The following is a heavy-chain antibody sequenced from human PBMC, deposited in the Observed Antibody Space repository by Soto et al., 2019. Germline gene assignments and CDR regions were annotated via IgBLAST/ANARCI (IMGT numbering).Heavy chain of an antibody. CDR1: GGSFSGYY. V-gene: IGHV4-34*01. CDR3: GRNGSYYDFWSGYYFGGGMDV. CDR2: INHSGST. D-gene: IGHD3-3*01. J-gene: IGHJ6*02. Sequence: QVQLQQWGAGLLKPSETLSLTCAVYGGSFSGYYWSWIRQPPGKGLEWMGEINHSGSTNYNPSLKKRVTISVDPAKNHFSLKLSSVTAADTAVYYCGRNGSYYDFWSGYYFGGGMDVWGQGTTVTVSS.